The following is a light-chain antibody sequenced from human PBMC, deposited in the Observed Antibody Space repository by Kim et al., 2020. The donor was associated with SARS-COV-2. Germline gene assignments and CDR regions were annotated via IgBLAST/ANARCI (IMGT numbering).Light chain of an antibody. CDR1: IAIIRCNV. CDR2: SNA. V-gene: IGLV1-44*01. Sequence: GPSVTIATSGRIAIIRCNVVSWHPQLPRTAPKHLISSNADRPSGFPDRFSGSKAGTSASLAISGLQSEDEADYYCAAWDDSLNGSVFGGGTQLTVL. CDR3: AAWDDSLNGSV. J-gene: IGLJ3*02.